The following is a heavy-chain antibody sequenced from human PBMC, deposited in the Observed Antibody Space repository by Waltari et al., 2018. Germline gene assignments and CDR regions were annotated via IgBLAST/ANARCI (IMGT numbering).Heavy chain of an antibody. J-gene: IGHJ4*02. CDR3: ARVGIAAAGAFDY. D-gene: IGHD6-13*01. V-gene: IGHV3-21*01. CDR2: ISSISSYI. Sequence: EVQLVEYGGGLVKPGGSLRLACAASGFTFSSYSMNWVRQAPGKGLEWVSSISSISSYIYYAASVKGRFTISRDNAKNSLYLQMNSLRAEDTAVYYCARVGIAAAGAFDYLFQGTLVTVSS. CDR1: GFTFSSYS.